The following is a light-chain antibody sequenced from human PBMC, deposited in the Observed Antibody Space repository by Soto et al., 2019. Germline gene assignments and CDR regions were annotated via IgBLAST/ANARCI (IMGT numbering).Light chain of an antibody. J-gene: IGKJ5*01. Sequence: VVTQSLRTLCAAPLCRSALDWSASQSVSGYVACYQQKPGQAPRLLIYDASNRASGIRARFSGSGSGTDFTLTISSLEPEDFALYYYQQRSNGNRITFGQGTRLEIK. CDR2: DAS. CDR3: QQRSNGNRIT. CDR1: QSVSGY. V-gene: IGKV3-11*01.